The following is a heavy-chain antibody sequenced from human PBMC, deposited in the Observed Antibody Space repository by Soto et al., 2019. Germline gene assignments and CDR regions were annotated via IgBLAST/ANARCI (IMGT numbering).Heavy chain of an antibody. V-gene: IGHV3-53*01. J-gene: IGHJ6*02. CDR2: VYSHGAT. D-gene: IGHD3-10*01. CDR1: GFTVGNNY. CDR3: TTAPRVGV. Sequence: EVHLVESGGGLIQPGGSLRLSCAASGFTVGNNYMTWVRQAPGKGLEWVSLVYSHGATYYADSVKGRFTISRDSSKNTFYLQLNSLRAEDTDMYYCTTAPRVGVWGQGTTVTVSS.